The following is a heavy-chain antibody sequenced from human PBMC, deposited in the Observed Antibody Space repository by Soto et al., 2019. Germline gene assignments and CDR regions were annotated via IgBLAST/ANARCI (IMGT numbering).Heavy chain of an antibody. CDR2: IYRNGHT. CDR1: GGSISSDDSY. V-gene: IGHV4-30-4*01. Sequence: QVQLQESGPGLVKPSQTLSLTCTVSGGSISSDDSYWSWIRQPPGKGLEWIGYIYRNGHTYYNASLKSLLTISVDTSKNQFSLELSSVTAADTAVYFCGRLYGSGSYYNGIGYWGQGTLVTVSS. J-gene: IGHJ4*02. D-gene: IGHD3-10*01. CDR3: GRLYGSGSYYNGIGY.